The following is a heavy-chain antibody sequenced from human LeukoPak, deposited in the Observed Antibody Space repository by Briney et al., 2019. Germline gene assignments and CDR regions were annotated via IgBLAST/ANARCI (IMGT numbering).Heavy chain of an antibody. CDR2: LYNSGNP. Sequence: SETLSLTCTVSGGSISTYYCSWIRQPPGKRLEWIGYLYNSGNPNYNPSLKSRVTISVDTSKNQFSLKVSSVTAADTAVYYCARTTVTSIAFDYWGQGNLVTVSS. D-gene: IGHD4-11*01. CDR3: ARTTVTSIAFDY. CDR1: GGSISTYY. J-gene: IGHJ4*02. V-gene: IGHV4-59*01.